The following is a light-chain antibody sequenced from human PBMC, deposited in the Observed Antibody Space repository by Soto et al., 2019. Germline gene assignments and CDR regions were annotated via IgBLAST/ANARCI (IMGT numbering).Light chain of an antibody. Sequence: IVLMQSPGTLSLSPGERATLSCRASRSLSSDYLAWYQQKPGQAPRLLLCGASSRATGIPDRFSGSGSGTEFTLTISSLQSEDFAVYYCQQYDNWPLTFGQGTKVDIK. CDR1: RSLSSDY. CDR3: QQYDNWPLT. J-gene: IGKJ1*01. CDR2: GAS. V-gene: IGKV3-20*01.